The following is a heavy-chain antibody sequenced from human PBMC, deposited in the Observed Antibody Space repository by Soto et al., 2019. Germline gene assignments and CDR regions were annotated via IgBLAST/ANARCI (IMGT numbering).Heavy chain of an antibody. CDR3: ARGGVLEYVDAFAI. CDR1: GGSISSYY. D-gene: IGHD3-16*01. J-gene: IGHJ3*02. V-gene: IGHV4-59*01. Sequence: QVQLQESGPGLVKPSETLSLTCTVSGGSISSYYWSWIRQPPGKGLEWIGYIYYSGSTNYNPSLKSRVTISVATSKNQFSLKLSSVTAADTAVYYCARGGVLEYVDAFAIWGQGTMVTVTS. CDR2: IYYSGST.